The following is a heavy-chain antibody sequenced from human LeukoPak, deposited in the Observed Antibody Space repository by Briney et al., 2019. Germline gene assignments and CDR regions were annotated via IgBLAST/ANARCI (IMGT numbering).Heavy chain of an antibody. V-gene: IGHV3-23*01. CDR2: FSATDGSA. CDR1: GITVSNYG. D-gene: IGHD6-13*01. J-gene: IGHJ3*01. CDR3: AKARVAAAGTGAFDV. Sequence: PGGSLRLSCAASGITVSNYGMTWVRQAPGKGLGWVSAFSATDGSAQYADSVRGRFSISRDNSKNSLYLQMNSLGDEDTAVYFCAKARVAAAGTGAFDVWGQGTMVTVSS.